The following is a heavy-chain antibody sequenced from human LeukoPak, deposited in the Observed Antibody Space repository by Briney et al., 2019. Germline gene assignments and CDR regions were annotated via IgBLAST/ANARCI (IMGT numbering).Heavy chain of an antibody. Sequence: PGGSLRLSCGASGFTFHEKYAMHWVRPAPGKGLEWVSGFSLDSDNVGYADSVRGRFTVPRDRAKNSLYLQMNYLRPEDTALYFCTKDMDPGGINVWGQGTTVIVSS. CDR3: TKDMDPGGINV. CDR2: FSLDSDNV. J-gene: IGHJ6*02. V-gene: IGHV3-9*01. D-gene: IGHD2-2*03. CDR1: GFTFHEKYA.